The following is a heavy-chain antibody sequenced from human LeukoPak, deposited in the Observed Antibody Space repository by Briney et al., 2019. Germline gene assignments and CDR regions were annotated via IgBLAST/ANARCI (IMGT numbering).Heavy chain of an antibody. CDR2: ISAYNGNT. D-gene: IGHD1-26*01. V-gene: IGHV1-18*01. Sequence: ASVRVSCKASGYTFTTHGISWVSQAPGQGLEWMGWISAYNGNTNYAQNLQGRVTMTTDTSTRTAYMELRSLSSDDTAVYYCAVGYDYHYGLDVWGQGTTVTVSS. CDR3: AVGYDYHYGLDV. J-gene: IGHJ6*02. CDR1: GYTFTTHG.